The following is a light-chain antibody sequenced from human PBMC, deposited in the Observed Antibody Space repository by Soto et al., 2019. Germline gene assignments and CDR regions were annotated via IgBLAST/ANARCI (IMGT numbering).Light chain of an antibody. J-gene: IGKJ4*01. Sequence: ETVLTQSPATLSLSPGERATLSCRASQSVSTYLAWYQQNPGQAPRLLIYDASNRATGIPARFSGSGSGTDFTLTISSLETEDFAVYYCQQRRNWPLTFGGGTKVEF. CDR1: QSVSTY. CDR3: QQRRNWPLT. V-gene: IGKV3-11*01. CDR2: DAS.